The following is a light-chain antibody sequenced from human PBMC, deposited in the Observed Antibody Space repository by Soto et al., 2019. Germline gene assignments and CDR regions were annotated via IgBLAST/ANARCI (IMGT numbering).Light chain of an antibody. J-gene: IGKJ2*01. CDR2: GAS. Sequence: EIVLTQSPGTLSLSPGERATLSCRASQSVSSSYLAWYQQKPGQAPRLLIYGASSRATGIPDRFSGSGSGTDFTLTISRLEPEDFVVYYCQQYGSSPSFGQGTKLEIK. V-gene: IGKV3-20*01. CDR3: QQYGSSPS. CDR1: QSVSSSY.